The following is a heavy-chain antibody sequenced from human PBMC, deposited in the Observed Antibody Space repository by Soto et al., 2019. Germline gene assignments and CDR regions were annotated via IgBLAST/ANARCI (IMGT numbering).Heavy chain of an antibody. Sequence: QVQLVDSGGGLVKPGGSLRLSCAASGFTFSNYYMTWIRQAPGKGLEWISYISDSGSVTYYADSVQGRFSISRDNAKNSLFLEMNELRVDDTAVYYCARCLLGVGDPFDIWGQGTMVTVSS. CDR2: ISDSGSVT. D-gene: IGHD2-15*01. CDR1: GFTFSNYY. CDR3: ARCLLGVGDPFDI. V-gene: IGHV3-11*01. J-gene: IGHJ3*02.